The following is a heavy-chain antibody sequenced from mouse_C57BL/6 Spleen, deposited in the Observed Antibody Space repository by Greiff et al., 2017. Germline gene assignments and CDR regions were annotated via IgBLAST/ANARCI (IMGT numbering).Heavy chain of an antibody. CDR3: ARPRDYYDYGWFAY. D-gene: IGHD2-4*01. V-gene: IGHV1-82*01. CDR1: GYAFSSSW. J-gene: IGHJ3*01. Sequence: QVQLQQSGPELVKPGASVKISCKASGYAFSSSWMNWVKQRPGKGLEWIGRIYPGDGDTNYNGKFKGKATLTADKSSSTAYMQLSSLTSEDSAVSCGARPRDYYDYGWFAYWGQGTLVTVAA. CDR2: IYPGDGDT.